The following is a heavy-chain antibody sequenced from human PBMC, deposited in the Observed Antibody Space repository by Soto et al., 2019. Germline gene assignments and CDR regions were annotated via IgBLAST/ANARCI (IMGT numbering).Heavy chain of an antibody. CDR1: GYTFTSYA. D-gene: IGHD4-17*01. J-gene: IGHJ6*02. Sequence: QVQLVQSGAEVKKPGASVKVSCKASGYTFTSYAMHWVRQAPGQRLEWMGWINAGNGNTKYSQKFQGRVTITRDTPASTADMELSSLRSEDTAVYYWASTVGYYYGMDFWGQGTTVTVSS. CDR2: INAGNGNT. CDR3: ASTVGYYYGMDF. V-gene: IGHV1-3*01.